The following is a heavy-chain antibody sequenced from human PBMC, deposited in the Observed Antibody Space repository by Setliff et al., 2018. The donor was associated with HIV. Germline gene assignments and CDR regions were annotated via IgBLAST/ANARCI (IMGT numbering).Heavy chain of an antibody. V-gene: IGHV1-18*01. CDR2: ISVYSGNV. CDR3: ARDYVDGAEYFQP. D-gene: IGHD3-10*02. J-gene: IGHJ1*01. Sequence: GASVKVSCKASGYTFTSYGISWVRQAPGRGLEWMGWISVYSGNVEYAQKFQARVTLTTDTSTTTAYMELRSLRSDDTAMYFFARDYVDGAEYFQPWGQGTLVTVS. CDR1: GYTFTSYG.